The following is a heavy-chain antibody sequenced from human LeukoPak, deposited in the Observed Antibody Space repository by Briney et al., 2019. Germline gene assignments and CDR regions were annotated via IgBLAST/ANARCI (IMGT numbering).Heavy chain of an antibody. Sequence: GGSLRLSCAASGFTFDDYAMHWVRQAPGKGLEWVSGISWNSGSIGYADSVKGRLTISRDNAKNSLYLQMNSLRAEDTALYYCAKAYYYGSGSYPIPSIMDVWGKGTTVTISS. CDR2: ISWNSGSI. J-gene: IGHJ6*04. D-gene: IGHD3-10*01. CDR1: GFTFDDYA. CDR3: AKAYYYGSGSYPIPSIMDV. V-gene: IGHV3-9*01.